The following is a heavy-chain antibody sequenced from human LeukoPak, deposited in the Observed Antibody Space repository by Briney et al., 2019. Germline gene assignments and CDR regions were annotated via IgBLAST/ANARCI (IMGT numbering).Heavy chain of an antibody. CDR2: TKEDGSEI. Sequence: GGSLRLSCAASGFTFSTYLNSWFRQAPGKGLEWVANTKEDGSEIYYLDSVKGRFTISRDNAKNSLYLQMNSLRAEDTAVYYCARVIAFGCFDHWGQGTLVTVSS. CDR1: GFTFSTYL. CDR3: ARVIAFGCFDH. J-gene: IGHJ5*02. D-gene: IGHD2-21*01. V-gene: IGHV3-7*01.